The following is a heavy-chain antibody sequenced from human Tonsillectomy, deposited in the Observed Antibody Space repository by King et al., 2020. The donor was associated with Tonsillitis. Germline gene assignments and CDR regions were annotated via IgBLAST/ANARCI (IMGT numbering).Heavy chain of an antibody. CDR2: IWYDGSNT. CDR3: ARDRGGNYYGTADY. V-gene: IGHV3-33*08. J-gene: IGHJ4*02. Sequence: VQLVESGGGVVQPGRSLRLSCAASGFTFSSYGMHWVRQAPGKGLEWGAIIWYDGSNTFYADSVKGRFTISRDNSKNTLYLQMNGLRAEDTDVYFCARDRGGNYYGTADYWGQGTLVTVSS. CDR1: GFTFSSYG. D-gene: IGHD1-26*01.